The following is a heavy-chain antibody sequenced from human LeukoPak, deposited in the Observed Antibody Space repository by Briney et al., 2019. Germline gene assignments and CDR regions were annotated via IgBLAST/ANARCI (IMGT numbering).Heavy chain of an antibody. CDR3: ARAMAMVRGVRRYYYYGMDV. V-gene: IGHV3-74*01. CDR1: GFTFSSYW. J-gene: IGHJ6*02. D-gene: IGHD3-10*01. CDR2: INSDGSST. Sequence: GGSLRLSCAASGFTFSSYWMHWVRQAPRKGLVWVSRINSDGSSTNYADSVKGRFTISRDNAKNTLYLQMNSLRAEDTAVYYCARAMAMVRGVRRYYYYGMDVWGQGTTVTVSS.